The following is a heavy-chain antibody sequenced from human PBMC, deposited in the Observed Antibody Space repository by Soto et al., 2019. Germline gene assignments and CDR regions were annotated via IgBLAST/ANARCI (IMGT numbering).Heavy chain of an antibody. Sequence: SETLSLTCAVSGCSISSSNWWSWVRRPPGKGLEWIGEIYHSGSTNYNPSLKSRVTISVDKSKNQFSLKLSSVTAADTAVYYCARDRVVGAADAYDIWGKGTMVTVSS. V-gene: IGHV4-4*02. J-gene: IGHJ3*02. CDR3: ARDRVVGAADAYDI. D-gene: IGHD1-26*01. CDR2: IYHSGST. CDR1: GCSISSSNW.